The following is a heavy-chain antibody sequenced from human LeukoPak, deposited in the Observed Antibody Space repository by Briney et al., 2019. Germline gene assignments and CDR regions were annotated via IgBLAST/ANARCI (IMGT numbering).Heavy chain of an antibody. Sequence: SQTLSLTCTVSGGSISSGGYYWSWIRQHPGKGLEWIGYIYYSGSTYYNPSLKSRVTISVDTSKNQFSLKLSSVTAADTAVYYCATGLNYYGSGSYPISGTFDYWGQGTLVTVSS. CDR3: ATGLNYYGSGSYPISGTFDY. CDR1: GGSISSGGYY. V-gene: IGHV4-31*03. CDR2: IYYSGST. D-gene: IGHD3-10*01. J-gene: IGHJ4*02.